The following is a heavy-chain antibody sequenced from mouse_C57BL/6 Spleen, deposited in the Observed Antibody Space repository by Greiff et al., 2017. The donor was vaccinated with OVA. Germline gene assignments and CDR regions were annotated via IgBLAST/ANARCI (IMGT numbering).Heavy chain of an antibody. D-gene: IGHD3-3*01. V-gene: IGHV1-50*01. CDR3: AGDGFAY. CDR2: IDPSDSYT. CDR1: GYTFTSYW. J-gene: IGHJ3*01. Sequence: VQLQQPGAELVKPGASVKLSCKASGYTFTSYWMQWVKQRPGQGLEWIGEIDPSDSYTNYNQKFKGKATLTVDTSSSTAYMQLSSLTSEDSAVYYCAGDGFAYWGQGTMVTVSA.